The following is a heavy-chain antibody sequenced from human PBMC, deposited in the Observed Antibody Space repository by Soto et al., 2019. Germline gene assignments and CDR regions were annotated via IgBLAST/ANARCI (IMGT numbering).Heavy chain of an antibody. CDR3: AKVPQLGLMEGPFDY. CDR2: ISGSGGST. J-gene: IGHJ4*02. D-gene: IGHD7-27*01. Sequence: GGSLRLSCAASGFTFSSYAMSWVRQAPGKGLEWVSAISGSGGSTYYADSVKGRFTISRYNSKNTLYLQMYSLRAEDTAVYYCAKVPQLGLMEGPFDYWGQGTLVTVSS. V-gene: IGHV3-23*01. CDR1: GFTFSSYA.